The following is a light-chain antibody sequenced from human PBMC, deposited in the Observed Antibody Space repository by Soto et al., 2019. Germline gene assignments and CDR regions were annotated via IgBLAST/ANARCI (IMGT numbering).Light chain of an antibody. CDR2: WAS. V-gene: IGKV4-1*01. Sequence: DIVMTQAPDSLAVSLVERATINCKSSQSVLYSSNNKNYLAWYQQKPGQPPKLLIYWASTRESGVPDRFSGSGSGTDFTLTISSLQAEDVFVSDCQNYYSTWTFGQGTKVEIK. CDR3: QNYYSTWT. J-gene: IGKJ1*01. CDR1: QSVLYSSNNKNY.